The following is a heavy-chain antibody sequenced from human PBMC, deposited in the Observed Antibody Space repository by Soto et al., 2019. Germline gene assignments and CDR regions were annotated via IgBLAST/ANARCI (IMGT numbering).Heavy chain of an antibody. J-gene: IGHJ4*02. CDR1: GGTFSSYA. Sequence: GASVKVSCKASGGTFSSYAISWLRQAPGQGLEWMGGIIPIFGTANYAQKFQGRVTITADESTSTAYMELSSLRSEDTAVYYCARIPWPDCSSTSCLSDYWGQGTRVTVSS. V-gene: IGHV1-69*13. CDR2: IIPIFGTA. CDR3: ARIPWPDCSSTSCLSDY. D-gene: IGHD2-2*01.